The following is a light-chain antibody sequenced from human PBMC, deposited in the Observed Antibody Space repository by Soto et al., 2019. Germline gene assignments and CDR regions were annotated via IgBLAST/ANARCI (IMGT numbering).Light chain of an antibody. CDR1: QSVSNNY. Sequence: IVLTQSPGTLSLSPWERATLSCRASQSVSNNYLAWYQQKPGQAPRLLIYGASNRATGIPDRFSGSGSGTDFTLTINRLEPEDFAVYYCQQYSSSPRTFGQGTKVDIK. J-gene: IGKJ1*01. V-gene: IGKV3-20*01. CDR2: GAS. CDR3: QQYSSSPRT.